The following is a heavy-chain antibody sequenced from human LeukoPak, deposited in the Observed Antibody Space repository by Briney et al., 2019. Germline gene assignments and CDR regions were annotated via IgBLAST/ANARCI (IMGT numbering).Heavy chain of an antibody. CDR2: IYYSGST. Sequence: SETLSLTCTVSGGSISSSSYYWGWIRQPPGKGLEWIGSIYYSGSTYYNPSLKSRVTISVDTSKNQFSLKLSSVTAADTAVYYCARHGRAWHIVVVTAIPKYFQHWGQGTLVTVSS. V-gene: IGHV4-39*01. CDR3: ARHGRAWHIVVVTAIPKYFQH. D-gene: IGHD2-21*02. J-gene: IGHJ1*01. CDR1: GGSISSSSYY.